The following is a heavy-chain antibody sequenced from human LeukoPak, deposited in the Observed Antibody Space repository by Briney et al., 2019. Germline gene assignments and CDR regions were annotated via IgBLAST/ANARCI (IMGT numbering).Heavy chain of an antibody. CDR3: ARDTAMVPFDY. CDR2: ISSSSSYI. J-gene: IGHJ4*02. CDR1: GFTFSSYS. Sequence: SGGSLSLSCAASGFTFSSYSMNWVRQAPGEGLEWVSSISSSSSYIYYADSVKGRFTIPRDNAKNSLYLQMNSLRAEDTAVYYCARDTAMVPFDYWGQRTLVTVSA. D-gene: IGHD5-18*01. V-gene: IGHV3-21*01.